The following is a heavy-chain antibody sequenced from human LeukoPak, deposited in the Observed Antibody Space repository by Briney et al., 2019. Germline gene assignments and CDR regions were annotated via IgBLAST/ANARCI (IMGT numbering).Heavy chain of an antibody. V-gene: IGHV4-59*01. CDR3: AIDSSGRLDAFDI. D-gene: IGHD3-22*01. CDR2: IYYSGST. Sequence: PSETLSLTCIVSGASIRRYCWSWIRQPPGKGLEWIGYIYYSGSTNYNPSLKSRVTISVDTSKNQFSLKLSSVTAADTAVYYCAIDSSGRLDAFDIWGQGTMVTVSS. CDR1: GASIRRYC. J-gene: IGHJ3*02.